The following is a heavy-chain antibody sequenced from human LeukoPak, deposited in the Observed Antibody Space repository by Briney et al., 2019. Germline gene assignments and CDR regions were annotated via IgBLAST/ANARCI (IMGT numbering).Heavy chain of an antibody. J-gene: IGHJ5*02. CDR2: IIPIFGTA. CDR1: GGTFSSYG. Sequence: SVKVSCKASGGTFSSYGISWVRQAPGQGLAWMGEIIPIFGTANYAQKFQGRVTITADESTSTAYMELSSLRSEDTAVYYCARGSAAKMATITTWGQGTLVTVSS. D-gene: IGHD5-24*01. V-gene: IGHV1-69*13. CDR3: ARGSAAKMATITT.